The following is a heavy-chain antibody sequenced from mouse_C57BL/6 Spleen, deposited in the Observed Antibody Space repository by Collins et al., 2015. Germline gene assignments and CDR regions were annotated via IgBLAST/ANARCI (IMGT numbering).Heavy chain of an antibody. Sequence: QVQLKQSGPGLVQPSQSLSITCTVSGFSLTSYGVHWVRQSPGKGLEWLGVIWSGGSTDYNAAFISRLSISKDNSKSQVFFKMNSLQANGTAIYYCATLYYGSSLYYAMDYWGQGTSVTVSS. CDR1: GFSLTSYG. CDR2: IWSGGST. J-gene: IGHJ4*01. D-gene: IGHD1-1*01. CDR3: ATLYYGSSLYYAMDY. V-gene: IGHV2-2*02.